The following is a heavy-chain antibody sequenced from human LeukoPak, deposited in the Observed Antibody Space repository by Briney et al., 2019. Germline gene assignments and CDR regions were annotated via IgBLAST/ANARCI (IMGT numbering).Heavy chain of an antibody. D-gene: IGHD6-19*01. CDR2: IYNGVST. Sequence: PGGSLRLSCAASGIIVSNNYMSWVRQAPGKGLEWVSVIYNGVSTFYAGSVTGRFTISSDNSKNTLYLQMNSLRAEDTAVYYCARDTRPGSGFLHYYSMDIWGAGTTVTVS. CDR1: GIIVSNNY. CDR3: ARDTRPGSGFLHYYSMDI. V-gene: IGHV3-53*01. J-gene: IGHJ6*03.